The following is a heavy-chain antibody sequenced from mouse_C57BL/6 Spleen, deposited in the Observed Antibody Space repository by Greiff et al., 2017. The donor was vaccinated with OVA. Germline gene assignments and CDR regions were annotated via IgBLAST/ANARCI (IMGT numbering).Heavy chain of an antibody. CDR1: GYTFTSYW. CDR2: IDPSDSYT. J-gene: IGHJ2*01. D-gene: IGHD2-1*01. CDR3: ARRVYYGNSYFDY. V-gene: IGHV1-69*01. Sequence: VQLQQPGAELVMPGASVKLSCKASGYTFTSYWMHWVKQRPGQGLEWIGEIDPSDSYTNYNQKFKGKSTLTVDKSSSTAYMQLSSLTSEDSAVYYCARRVYYGNSYFDYWGQGTPLTVSS.